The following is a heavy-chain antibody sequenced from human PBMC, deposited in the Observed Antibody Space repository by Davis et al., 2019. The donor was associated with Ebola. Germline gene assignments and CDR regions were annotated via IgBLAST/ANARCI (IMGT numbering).Heavy chain of an antibody. Sequence: GESLKISCAASGFTFSDYGMHWXXXXPXKGLEWVVLIYYDGSKKYYADSVKGRFTVSRDTSKNTLYLQMNSLRAEDTAVYYCAKDRSVAGMNYYYGMDVWGQGTTVTVSS. CDR3: AKDRSVAGMNYYYGMDV. J-gene: IGHJ6*02. CDR2: IYYDGSKK. V-gene: IGHV3-33*06. D-gene: IGHD6-19*01. CDR1: GFTFSDYG.